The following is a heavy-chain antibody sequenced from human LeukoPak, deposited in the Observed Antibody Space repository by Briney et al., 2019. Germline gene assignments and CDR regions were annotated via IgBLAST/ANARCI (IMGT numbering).Heavy chain of an antibody. D-gene: IGHD1-26*01. J-gene: IGHJ5*02. CDR3: TRDSGTYNWLDP. V-gene: IGHV3-73*01. CDR2: IDKKDNFHAT. Sequence: GGSLRLSCAASGFTFSGCAIHWVRQSSGKGLEWVGHIDKKDNFHATAYAASVQGRFSISRDDSKNTAFLHMNSLKTEDMALYYCTRDSGTYNWLDPWGQGTLVTVSS. CDR1: GFTFSGCA.